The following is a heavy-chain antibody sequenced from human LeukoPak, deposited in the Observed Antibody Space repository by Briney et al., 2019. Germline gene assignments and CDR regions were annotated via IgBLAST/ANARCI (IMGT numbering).Heavy chain of an antibody. Sequence: GSLRLSCTASGLTFSSYEMNWVRQAPGKGLEWVSGISGSGGSTYYADSVKGRFTISRDNSKNTMYLQLNSLTAEDTAVYYCAKEGLFCSSTSCYVENWGQGTLVTVSS. CDR3: AKEGLFCSSTSCYVEN. D-gene: IGHD2-2*01. V-gene: IGHV3-23*01. CDR2: ISGSGGST. J-gene: IGHJ4*02. CDR1: GLTFSSYE.